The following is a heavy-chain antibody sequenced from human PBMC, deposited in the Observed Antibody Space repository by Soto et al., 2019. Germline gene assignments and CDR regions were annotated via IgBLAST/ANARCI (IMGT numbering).Heavy chain of an antibody. CDR1: GFTFSSYG. Sequence: QVQLVESGGRVVQPGRSLRLSCAASGFTFSSYGMHWVRQAPGKGLEWVAVISYDGSNKYYADSVKGRFTISRDNSKNTLYLQMNSLRAEDTAVYYCAKDKYYYGSGSYAFFDYWGQGTLVTVSS. CDR2: ISYDGSNK. D-gene: IGHD3-10*01. J-gene: IGHJ4*02. V-gene: IGHV3-30*18. CDR3: AKDKYYYGSGSYAFFDY.